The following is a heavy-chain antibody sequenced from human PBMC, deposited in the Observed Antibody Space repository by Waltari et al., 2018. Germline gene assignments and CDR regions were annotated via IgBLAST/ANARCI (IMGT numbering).Heavy chain of an antibody. V-gene: IGHV1-46*01. CDR3: AKARLVVVAATLDYDY. CDR1: GYTFTSYY. D-gene: IGHD2-15*01. CDR2: INPRGGRT. Sequence: QVQLVQSGAEVKKPGASVKVSCKASGYTFTSYYMHWVRQAPGQGLEWMGIINPRGGRTSYAQKFQGRVTMTRDTSTSTVYMELSSLRSEDTAVYYCAKARLVVVAATLDYDYWGQGTLVTVSS. J-gene: IGHJ4*02.